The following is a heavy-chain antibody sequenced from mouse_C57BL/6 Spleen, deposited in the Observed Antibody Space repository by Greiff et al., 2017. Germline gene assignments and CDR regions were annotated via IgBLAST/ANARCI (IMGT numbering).Heavy chain of an antibody. CDR3: ARDWAYYYCSSYLPFAY. J-gene: IGHJ3*01. CDR2: ISDGGSYT. D-gene: IGHD1-1*01. CDR1: GFTFSSYA. V-gene: IGHV5-4*01. Sequence: EVQLVESGGGLVKPGGSLKLSCAASGFTFSSYAMSWVRQTPEKRLEWVATISDGGSYTYYPDNVKGRFTISRDNAKNNLYLQMSHLKSEDTAMYYCARDWAYYYCSSYLPFAYWGQGTLVTVSA.